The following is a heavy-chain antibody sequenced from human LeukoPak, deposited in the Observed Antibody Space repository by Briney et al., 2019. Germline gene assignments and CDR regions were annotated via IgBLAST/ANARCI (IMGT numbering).Heavy chain of an antibody. CDR2: LYSGGVR. V-gene: IGHV3-66*01. CDR3: ARAATVTTADAFDI. J-gene: IGHJ3*02. D-gene: IGHD4-17*01. Sequence: GGSLRLSCAASGFTVGRNYMTWVRQAPGKGLEWVSVLYSGGVRYYADSVKGRFTISRDDSKNTLSLLMNNLRPDDTALYYCARAATVTTADAFDIWGQGTMVTVSS. CDR1: GFTVGRNY.